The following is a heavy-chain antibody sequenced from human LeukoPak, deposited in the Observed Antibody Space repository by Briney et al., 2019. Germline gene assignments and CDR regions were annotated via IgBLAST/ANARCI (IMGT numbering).Heavy chain of an antibody. CDR1: GGSVTSTTYY. D-gene: IGHD2-15*01. V-gene: IGHV4-39*01. Sequence: SETLSLTCTVSGGSVTSTTYYWGWVRQPPGKGLEWVGVVHYNGATYYDPSLKSRVTMSIDTSENQFSLKVTSVTAADTAVYYCARRRVAATAGWFDPWGQRTLVTVSS. CDR3: ARRRVAATAGWFDP. CDR2: VHYNGAT. J-gene: IGHJ5*02.